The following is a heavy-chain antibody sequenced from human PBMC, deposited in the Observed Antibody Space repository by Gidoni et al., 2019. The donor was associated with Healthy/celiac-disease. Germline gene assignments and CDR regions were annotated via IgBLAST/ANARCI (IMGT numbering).Heavy chain of an antibody. CDR1: GYTFTSYD. CDR2: INPSGGSP. V-gene: IGHV1-46*03. CDR3: ARGPLLLRGRPFDY. J-gene: IGHJ4*01. Sequence: VQLVQSGAGVKKPGGSVTVPCKASGYTFTSYDMHWVRQAPGIGVEWMGIINPSGGSPSYARKFQGRVTMTRDTSTSTVYMELSSLRSEDTAVYYCARGPLLLRGRPFDYWGHGTLVNVSS. D-gene: IGHD2-15*01.